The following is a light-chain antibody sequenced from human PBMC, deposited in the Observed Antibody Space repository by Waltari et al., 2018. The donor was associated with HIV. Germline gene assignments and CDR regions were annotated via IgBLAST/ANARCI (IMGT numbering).Light chain of an antibody. Sequence: QSALTQPASVSGSPGQSITISCTGTSSDVGGYNYVSWYQQHPGKAPKLMIFEVNNRPSGVSKLFAGSKSGNTASLTISGLQAEDEADYYCISYSSSNTRIFGGGTKLTVL. CDR3: ISYSSSNTRI. J-gene: IGLJ2*01. V-gene: IGLV2-14*01. CDR2: EVN. CDR1: SSDVGGYNY.